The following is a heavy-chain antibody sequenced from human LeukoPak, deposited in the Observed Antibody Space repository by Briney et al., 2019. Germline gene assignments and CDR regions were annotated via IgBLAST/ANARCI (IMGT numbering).Heavy chain of an antibody. V-gene: IGHV3-21*01. Sequence: GGSLRLSCAASGFTFSSYSMNWVRQAPGKGLEWVSSISTSSLYIYYADSVKGRFTISRDNAKNSLYLQMNSLRAEDTAVYYCARDDHGDVWGKGTTVTVSS. D-gene: IGHD1-14*01. J-gene: IGHJ6*04. CDR3: ARDDHGDV. CDR2: ISTSSLYI. CDR1: GFTFSSYS.